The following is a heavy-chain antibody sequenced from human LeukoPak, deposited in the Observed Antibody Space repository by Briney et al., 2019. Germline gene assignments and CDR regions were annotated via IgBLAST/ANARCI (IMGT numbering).Heavy chain of an antibody. J-gene: IGHJ6*03. CDR1: GYSFTNYW. CDR2: IYPGDSDT. V-gene: IGHV5-51*01. CDR3: ARRTGAASYYYYMDV. D-gene: IGHD6-13*01. Sequence: GESLKISCKGSGYSFTNYWIGWVRQMPGKGLEWMGIIYPGDSDTRYSPSFQGQVTISADKSISTAYLQWSSLKASDTAMYYCARRTGAASYYYYMDVWGKGTTVTVSS.